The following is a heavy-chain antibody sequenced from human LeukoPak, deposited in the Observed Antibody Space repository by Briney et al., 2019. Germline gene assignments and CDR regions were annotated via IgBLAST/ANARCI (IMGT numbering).Heavy chain of an antibody. CDR1: GYTFTGYY. CDR2: INPNSGGT. V-gene: IGHV1-2*02. CDR3: ARGAMVSDWFDP. D-gene: IGHD2-8*01. Sequence: ASVKVSCKASGYTFTGYYMHWVRQAPGQGLEWMGWINPNSGGTNYAQKFQGRVTMTRDTPISTAYMELSRLRSDDTAVYYCARGAMVSDWFDPWGQGTLVTVSS. J-gene: IGHJ5*02.